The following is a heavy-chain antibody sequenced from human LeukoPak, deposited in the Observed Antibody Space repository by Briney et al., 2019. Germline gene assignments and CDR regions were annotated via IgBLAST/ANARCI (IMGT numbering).Heavy chain of an antibody. CDR2: ISDSGDST. J-gene: IGHJ4*02. D-gene: IGHD5-18*01. V-gene: IGHV3-23*01. Sequence: PGGSLRLSCAASGFTFSSYAMNWVRQAPGKGLQWVSSISDSGDSTYYADSVKGRFTISRDNSKNTLYLQMNSLRDEDTAVYYCANDREYSYMSDGGQGTLVTVSS. CDR3: ANDREYSYMSD. CDR1: GFTFSSYA.